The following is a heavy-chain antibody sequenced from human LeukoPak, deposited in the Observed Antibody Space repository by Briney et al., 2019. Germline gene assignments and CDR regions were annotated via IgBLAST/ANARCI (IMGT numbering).Heavy chain of an antibody. D-gene: IGHD2-8*01. J-gene: IGHJ4*01. V-gene: IGHV3-21*04. Sequence: GGSLRLSCAASGFTFSSYGMHWVRQAPGKGLEWVSSISSSSSYIYYADSVKGRFTISRDNAKNSLYLQMNSLRPEDTALYYCSTDPRLLMYWGHGTLVTVSS. CDR1: GFTFSSYG. CDR2: ISSSSSYI. CDR3: STDPRLLMY.